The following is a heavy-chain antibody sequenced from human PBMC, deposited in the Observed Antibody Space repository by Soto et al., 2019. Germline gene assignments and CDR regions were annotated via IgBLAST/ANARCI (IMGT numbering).Heavy chain of an antibody. Sequence: GGSLRLSCAASGFTFSSYGMHWVRQAPGKGLEWVAVISYDGGNKYYADSVKGRFTISRDNSKNTLYLQMNSLRAEDTAVYYCAKEKYSYGYLSGYYDYWGQGTLVTVSS. J-gene: IGHJ4*02. V-gene: IGHV3-30*18. CDR1: GFTFSSYG. CDR2: ISYDGGNK. CDR3: AKEKYSYGYLSGYYDY. D-gene: IGHD5-18*01.